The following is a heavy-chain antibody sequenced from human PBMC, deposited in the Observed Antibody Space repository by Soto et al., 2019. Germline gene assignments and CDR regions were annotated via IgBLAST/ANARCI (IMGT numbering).Heavy chain of an antibody. D-gene: IGHD6-19*01. J-gene: IGHJ6*02. Sequence: QVQLVQSGAEVKKPGSSVKVSCKASGGTFSSYAISWVRQAPGQGLEWMGGIIPIFGTANYAQKFQGRVTITADKSTSTAYMELSSHRSEDTAVYYCARGQLYSSGWYDYYYYGMDVWGQGTTVTVSS. CDR3: ARGQLYSSGWYDYYYYGMDV. CDR2: IIPIFGTA. CDR1: GGTFSSYA. V-gene: IGHV1-69*06.